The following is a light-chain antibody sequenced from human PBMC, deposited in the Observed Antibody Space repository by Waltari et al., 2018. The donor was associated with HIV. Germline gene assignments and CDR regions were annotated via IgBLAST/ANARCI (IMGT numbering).Light chain of an antibody. CDR1: NIRSKS. V-gene: IGLV3-21*02. CDR3: QVWDSNNGHQGV. CDR2: DDY. Sequence: SYVLTQPPSVSVAPGQTASITCGGNNIRSKSVHWYQQKPGQAPEVFVYDDYERPSGIPERFSGSNSDNTATLTINRVEDGDEADYYCQVWDSNNGHQGVFGGGTKLTVL. J-gene: IGLJ3*02.